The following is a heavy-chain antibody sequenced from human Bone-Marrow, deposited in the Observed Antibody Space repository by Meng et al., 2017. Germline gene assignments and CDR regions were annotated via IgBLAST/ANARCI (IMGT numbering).Heavy chain of an antibody. J-gene: IGHJ3*02. CDR3: ARGAGYYDSSGDDAFDI. V-gene: IGHV3-13*01. CDR2: IGTAGDT. Sequence: GESLKISCAASGFTFSSYDMHWVRQATGKGLEWVSAIGTAGDTYYPGSVKGRFTISRENAKNSLYLQMNSLRAGDTAVYYCARGAGYYDSSGDDAFDIWGQGTRVTCSS. CDR1: GFTFSSYD. D-gene: IGHD3-22*01.